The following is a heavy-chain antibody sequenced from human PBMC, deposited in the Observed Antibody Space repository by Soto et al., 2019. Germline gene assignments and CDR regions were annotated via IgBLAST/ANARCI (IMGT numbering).Heavy chain of an antibody. Sequence: EVQLVESGGGLVQPGGSLRLSCAASGFTFSSYSMNWVRQAPGKGLEWVSYISSSSSTIYYADSVKGRFTISRDNATNSLYLQMNSLRDEDTAVYYCARDAHGYDILTGSMGGFDYWGQGTLVTVSS. D-gene: IGHD3-9*01. V-gene: IGHV3-48*02. J-gene: IGHJ4*02. CDR3: ARDAHGYDILTGSMGGFDY. CDR2: ISSSSSTI. CDR1: GFTFSSYS.